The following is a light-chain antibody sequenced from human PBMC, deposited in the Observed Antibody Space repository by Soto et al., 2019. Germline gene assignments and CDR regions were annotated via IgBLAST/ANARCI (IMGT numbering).Light chain of an antibody. CDR1: SSDIGDYDY. CDR2: DVT. J-gene: IGLJ2*01. Sequence: QSVLTQPASVSGSPGQSITISCTGTSSDIGDYDYVSWYQHLPGKAPKLLIFDVTHRPSGVSDRFSGSKSGNTASLTISGVRPEDEADYYCCSYTDIERDVVFGGGTKLTVL. CDR3: CSYTDIERDVV. V-gene: IGLV2-14*01.